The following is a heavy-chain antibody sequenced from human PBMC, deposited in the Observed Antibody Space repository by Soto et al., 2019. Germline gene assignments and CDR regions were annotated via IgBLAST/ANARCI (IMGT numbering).Heavy chain of an antibody. D-gene: IGHD5-18*01. V-gene: IGHV5-10-1*01. CDR3: ARTSMQSRGYSYGHGGMDV. CDR2: IDPSDSYT. J-gene: IGHJ6*02. CDR1: GYSFTNYW. Sequence: PGXSLNISCKGSGYSFTNYWIGWLRQIPVRGLDWMGRIDPSDSYTNYSPSFQGHVTISADKSISTAYLQWSSLKASDTAMYYCARTSMQSRGYSYGHGGMDVWGQGTTVTVSS.